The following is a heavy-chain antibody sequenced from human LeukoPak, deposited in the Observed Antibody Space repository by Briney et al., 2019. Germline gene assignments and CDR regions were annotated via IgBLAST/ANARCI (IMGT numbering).Heavy chain of an antibody. CDR2: IYYSGST. D-gene: IGHD3-3*01. CDR3: AKGFGTFTIFGVVITRNFDY. J-gene: IGHJ4*02. Sequence: PSETLSLTCTVSGGSISSSSYYWGWIRQPPGKGLEWIVSIYYSGSTYYNPSLKSRVTISVDTSKNQFSLKLSSVTAADTAVYYCAKGFGTFTIFGVVITRNFDYWGQGTLVTVSS. CDR1: GGSISSSSYY. V-gene: IGHV4-39*01.